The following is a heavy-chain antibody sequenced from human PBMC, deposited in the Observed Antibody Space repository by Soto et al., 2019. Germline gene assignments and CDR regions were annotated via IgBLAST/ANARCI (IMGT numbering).Heavy chain of an antibody. CDR3: ARAPKVSGSSQTRPDF. J-gene: IGHJ4*02. CDR2: ISQSGNT. D-gene: IGHD6-6*01. Sequence: SETLSLTCSIYSGSFSGYYWSWIRQPPGKGLEWIGEISQSGNTNYSPSLKSRVSISIDTSKEQFSLNLASVSAADTAVYYCARAPKVSGSSQTRPDFWGQGTLVTVSS. V-gene: IGHV4-34*01. CDR1: SGSFSGYY.